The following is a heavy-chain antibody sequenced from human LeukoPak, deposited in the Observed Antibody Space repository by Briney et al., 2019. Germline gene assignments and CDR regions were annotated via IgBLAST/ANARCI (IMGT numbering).Heavy chain of an antibody. CDR3: ARGGKAAVRFDL. Sequence: TSETLSLTCTVSGXSISSGDYYWSWIRQPPGKGLEWIGYIYYSGSTYYNPSLKSRVTISVDTSKNQFSLKLSSVTAADTAVYYCARGGKAAVRFDLWGRGTLVTVSS. V-gene: IGHV4-30-4*01. J-gene: IGHJ2*01. D-gene: IGHD2-15*01. CDR2: IYYSGST. CDR1: GXSISSGDYY.